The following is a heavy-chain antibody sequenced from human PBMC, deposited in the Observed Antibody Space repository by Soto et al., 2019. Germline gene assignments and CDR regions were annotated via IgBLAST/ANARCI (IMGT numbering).Heavy chain of an antibody. CDR3: ARDGAPATSRNGIFDY. CDR1: GFTFSSYG. V-gene: IGHV3-33*01. Sequence: WGSLRLSCAASGFTFSSYGMHWVRQAPGKGLEWVAVIWYDGSNKYYADSVKGRFTISRDNSKNTLYLQMNSLRAEDAAVYYCARDGAPATSRNGIFDYWGQGTLVTVSS. J-gene: IGHJ4*02. D-gene: IGHD2-15*01. CDR2: IWYDGSNK.